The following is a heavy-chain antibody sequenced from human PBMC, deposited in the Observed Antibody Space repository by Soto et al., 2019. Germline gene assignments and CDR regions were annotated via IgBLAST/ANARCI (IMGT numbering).Heavy chain of an antibody. V-gene: IGHV3-21*01. CDR3: ARESEDLTSNFDY. Sequence: GSLRLACAGSGFTFTRYSMNGVRQAPGKGLEWVSSISSTTNYIYYADSMKGRFTVSRDNAKNSVYLEMNSLSAEDTALYYCARESEDLTSNFDYWGQGTLVTVSS. CDR2: ISSTTNYI. CDR1: GFTFTRYS. J-gene: IGHJ4*02.